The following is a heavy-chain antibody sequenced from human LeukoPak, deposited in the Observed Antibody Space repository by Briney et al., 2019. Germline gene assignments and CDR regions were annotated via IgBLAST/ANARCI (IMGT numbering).Heavy chain of an antibody. J-gene: IGHJ5*02. CDR1: GDSISSRNYY. D-gene: IGHD2-15*01. V-gene: IGHV4-39*02. CDR2: IYYSGST. CDR3: ARDGRYCSGGSCYHNWFDP. Sequence: SETLSLTCTVSGDSISSRNYYWAWIRQPPGKGLEWIGSIYYSGSTFYNPFLKSRVTISLHMSKNLFSLKLTSVTAADTAVYYCARDGRYCSGGSCYHNWFDPWGQGTLVTVSS.